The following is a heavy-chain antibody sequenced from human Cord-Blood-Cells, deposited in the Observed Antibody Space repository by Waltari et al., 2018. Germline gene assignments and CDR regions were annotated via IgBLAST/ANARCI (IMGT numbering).Heavy chain of an antibody. CDR2: ISGSGGST. D-gene: IGHD4-17*01. CDR3: AKSILFGDYGVDY. Sequence: EVQLLESGGGLVQPGGSLRLSCAASGFTFSSYAMRWVRPAPGKGLEWVSAISGSGGSTYYADSVKGRFTISRDNSKNTLYLQMNSLRAEDTAVYYCAKSILFGDYGVDYWGQGTLVTVSS. CDR1: GFTFSSYA. J-gene: IGHJ4*02. V-gene: IGHV3-23*01.